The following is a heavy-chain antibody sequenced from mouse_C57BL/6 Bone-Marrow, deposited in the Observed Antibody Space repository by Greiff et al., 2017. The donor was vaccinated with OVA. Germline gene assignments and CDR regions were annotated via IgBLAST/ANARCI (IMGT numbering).Heavy chain of an antibody. CDR3: AKDYGSSYDYFDY. CDR1: GYTFTSYW. CDR2: IHPSDSDT. J-gene: IGHJ2*01. V-gene: IGHV1-74*01. D-gene: IGHD1-1*01. Sequence: QVQLQQPGAELVKPGASVKVSCKASGYTFTSYWMHWVKQRPGQGLEWIGRIHPSDSDTNYNQTFKGKATLTVDKSSSTAYMQLSSLTSEDSAVYYCAKDYGSSYDYFDYWGQGTTLTVSS.